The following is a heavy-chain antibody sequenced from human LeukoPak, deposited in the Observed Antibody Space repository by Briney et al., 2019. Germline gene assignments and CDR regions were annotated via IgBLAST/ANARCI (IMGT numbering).Heavy chain of an antibody. CDR3: ATYRTSFIYWYFDL. CDR1: GASIRSSY. J-gene: IGHJ2*01. CDR2: ISYTGST. D-gene: IGHD2-2*01. V-gene: IGHV4-59*01. Sequence: MPSETLSLTCTVSGASIRSSYWSWIRQPPGKGLEWIGYISYTGSTNYNPSLKSRVSLSVDTSKNQFSLELSSVTAADTAVYYCATYRTSFIYWYFDLWGRGTLVTASS.